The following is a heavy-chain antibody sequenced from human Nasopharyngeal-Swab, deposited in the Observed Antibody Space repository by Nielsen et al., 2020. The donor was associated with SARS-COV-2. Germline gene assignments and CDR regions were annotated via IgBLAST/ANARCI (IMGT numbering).Heavy chain of an antibody. Sequence: GESLKISCAASGFTFSSYAMSWVRQAPGKGLEWVSAISGSCGSTYYADSVKGRFTISSDNSKNTLYLQMNSLRAEDTAVYYCAKDQNGYSFGHFLFWGQGTLVTVSS. V-gene: IGHV3-23*01. D-gene: IGHD5-18*01. CDR2: ISGSCGST. CDR1: GFTFSSYA. CDR3: AKDQNGYSFGHFLF. J-gene: IGHJ4*02.